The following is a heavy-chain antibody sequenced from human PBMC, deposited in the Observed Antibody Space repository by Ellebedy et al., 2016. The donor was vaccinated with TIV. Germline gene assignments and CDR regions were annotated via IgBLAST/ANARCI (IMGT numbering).Heavy chain of an antibody. CDR2: IYHSGST. Sequence: SETLSLTXAVSGGSISSGGYSWSWIRQPPGKGLEWIGYIYHSGSTYYNPSLKSRVTISVDRSKNQFSLKLSSVTAADTAVYYCARFGGYDSSGYYSLGYFQHWGQGTLVTVSS. D-gene: IGHD3-22*01. J-gene: IGHJ1*01. CDR3: ARFGGYDSSGYYSLGYFQH. V-gene: IGHV4-30-2*01. CDR1: GGSISSGGYS.